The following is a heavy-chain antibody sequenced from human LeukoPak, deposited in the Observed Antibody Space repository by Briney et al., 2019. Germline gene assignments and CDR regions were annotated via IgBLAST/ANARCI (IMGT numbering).Heavy chain of an antibody. CDR1: GFTFSSYE. J-gene: IGHJ3*02. CDR2: ISYDGSNK. Sequence: VQPGGSLRLSCAASGFTFSSYEMNWVRQAPGKGLEWVAVISYDGSNKYYADSVKGRFTISRDNSKNTLYLQMNSLRAEDTAVYYCAKAQIVGATLDAFDIWGQGTMVTVSS. V-gene: IGHV3-30*18. CDR3: AKAQIVGATLDAFDI. D-gene: IGHD1-26*01.